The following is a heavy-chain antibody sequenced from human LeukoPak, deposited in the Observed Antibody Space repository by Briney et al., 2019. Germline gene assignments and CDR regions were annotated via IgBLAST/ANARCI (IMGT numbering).Heavy chain of an antibody. D-gene: IGHD5-12*01. CDR1: GGSISSYY. V-gene: IGHV4-59*08. Sequence: PSETLSLTCTVSGGSISSYYWSWIRQPPGKGLEWIGYIYYSGSTNYNPSLKSRVTISVDTSKNQFSLKLSSVTAADTAVYYCARQTGYDWDLYYYYGMDVWGQGTTVTVSS. CDR3: ARQTGYDWDLYYYYGMDV. J-gene: IGHJ6*02. CDR2: IYYSGST.